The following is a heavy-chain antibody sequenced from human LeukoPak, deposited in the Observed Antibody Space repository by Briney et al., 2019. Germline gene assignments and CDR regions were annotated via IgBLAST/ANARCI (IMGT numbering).Heavy chain of an antibody. CDR2: MNPNSGNT. CDR1: GYTFITYD. D-gene: IGHD3-10*01. J-gene: IGHJ4*02. Sequence: ASVKVSCKDSGYTFITYDINRVRQATGQRVEWVGWMNPNSGNTGYAQKFQGRVTMTRNTSMRTAYMELNSLRSEDTAVYYCARANYYGSGKKDLDYWGQGTLVTVSS. CDR3: ARANYYGSGKKDLDY. V-gene: IGHV1-8*01.